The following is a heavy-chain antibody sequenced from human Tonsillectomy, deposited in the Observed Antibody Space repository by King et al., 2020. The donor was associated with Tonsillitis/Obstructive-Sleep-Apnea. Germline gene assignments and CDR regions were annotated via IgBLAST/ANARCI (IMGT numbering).Heavy chain of an antibody. CDR3: ARDSMSHYFDSSAYYTFAY. CDR2: ISAYNGDT. D-gene: IGHD3-22*01. V-gene: IGHV1-18*01. CDR1: GYSFTSYG. Sequence: QLVQSGAEVKKPGASVKVSCKASGYSFTSYGISWVRQAPGQGLEWMGWISAYNGDTNYAQKLQGRVTMTTDTSTSTAYMELRSRRSDDTAVYYCARDSMSHYFDSSAYYTFAYWGQGTLVTVSS. J-gene: IGHJ4*02.